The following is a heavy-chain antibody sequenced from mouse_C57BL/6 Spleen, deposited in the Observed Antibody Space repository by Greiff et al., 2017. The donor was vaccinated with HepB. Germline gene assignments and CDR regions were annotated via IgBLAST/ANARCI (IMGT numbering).Heavy chain of an antibody. D-gene: IGHD2-1*01. V-gene: IGHV5-4*03. Sequence: EVKLVESGGGLVKPGGSLKLSCAASGFTFSGYAMSWVRQTPEKRLEWVETISDGGSYTYYPDNVKGRFTISRDNAKNNLYLQMSHLKSEDTAMYYCARGGNYNYYAMDYWGQGTSVTVSS. J-gene: IGHJ4*01. CDR1: GFTFSGYA. CDR3: ARGGNYNYYAMDY. CDR2: ISDGGSYT.